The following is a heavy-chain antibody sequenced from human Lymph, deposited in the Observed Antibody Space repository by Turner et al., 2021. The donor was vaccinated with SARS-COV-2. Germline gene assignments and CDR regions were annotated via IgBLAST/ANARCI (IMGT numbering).Heavy chain of an antibody. V-gene: IGHV1-8*02. CDR2: MNPNSGNT. D-gene: IGHD1-26*01. CDR1: GYTFTSYD. Sequence: QVQLVQSGAEVKKPGASVQVSCKAPGYTFTSYDINWVRQATGQGLEWMGWMNPNSGNTGYAQKFQGRVTMTRNTSISTAYTELSSLRSEDTAVYYCARGRYSGGGMDVWGQGTTVTVSS. J-gene: IGHJ6*02. CDR3: ARGRYSGGGMDV.